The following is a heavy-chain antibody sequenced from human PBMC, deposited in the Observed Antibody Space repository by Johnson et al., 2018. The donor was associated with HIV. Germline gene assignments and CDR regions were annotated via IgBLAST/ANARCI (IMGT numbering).Heavy chain of an antibody. D-gene: IGHD1-26*01. V-gene: IGHV3-20*04. CDR3: ARFTERYSGSSIPHDAFHI. Sequence: VQLVESGGGVVRPGGSLRLSCAASGFRFDDYGMSWVRQAPGKGLEWVSGINWNGGSPGYADSVKGRFPISRYNAKNSLYLQMNSLRAEDTALYYCARFTERYSGSSIPHDAFHIWGQGTMVTVSS. J-gene: IGHJ3*02. CDR1: GFRFDDYG. CDR2: INWNGGSP.